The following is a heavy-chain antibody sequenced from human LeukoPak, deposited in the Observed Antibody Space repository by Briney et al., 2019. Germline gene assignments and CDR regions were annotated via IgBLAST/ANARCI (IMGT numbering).Heavy chain of an antibody. V-gene: IGHV4-31*03. D-gene: IGHD2/OR15-2a*01. CDR1: GGSISSGGYY. CDR2: IYHRGST. Sequence: SETLSLTCSVSGGSISSGGYYWSWIRQHPGKGLEWIGYIYHRGSTYYNPSLKSRVTISVDTSKNQFSLKLSSVTAADTAVYYWARVLSLSHFAYWGRETLVTVSS. CDR3: ARVLSLSHFAY. J-gene: IGHJ4*02.